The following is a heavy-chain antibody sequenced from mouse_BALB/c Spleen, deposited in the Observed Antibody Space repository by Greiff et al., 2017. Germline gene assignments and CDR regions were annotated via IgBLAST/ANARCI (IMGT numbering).Heavy chain of an antibody. CDR2: ISYSDRI. J-gene: IGHJ1*01. CDR1: GDSITSGF. CDR3: TRGVIYALFDV. Sequence: EVQLQESGPRLVKPSQTLSITCSVTGDSITSGFWNWIRKFPGNKLEYMGYISYSDRIYYNPSLKSRISITRDTSKNLYFLQLKSVTTKDTATYYCTRGVIYALFDVWGAGTTVTVSS. V-gene: IGHV3-8*02. D-gene: IGHD1-1*01.